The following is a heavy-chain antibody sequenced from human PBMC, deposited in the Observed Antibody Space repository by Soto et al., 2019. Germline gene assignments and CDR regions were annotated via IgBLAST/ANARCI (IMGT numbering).Heavy chain of an antibody. V-gene: IGHV4-39*01. CDR3: ASRRWGSGSYVGLIDY. CDR1: GGSISSGAYY. J-gene: IGHJ4*02. D-gene: IGHD3-10*01. Sequence: QLQLQESGPGLVKPSETLSLTCTVSGGSISSGAYYWGWIRQPPGKGLEWIGSIYYSGSTYYNPSLKGRVTISVDTSKDQFSLNLSSVTAADTAVYYCASRRWGSGSYVGLIDYWGQGTLVTVSS. CDR2: IYYSGST.